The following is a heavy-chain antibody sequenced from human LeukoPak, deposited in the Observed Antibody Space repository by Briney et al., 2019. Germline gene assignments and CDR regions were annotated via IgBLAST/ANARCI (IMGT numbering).Heavy chain of an antibody. Sequence: GGSLRLSCAASGFTFSNYWMHWVRQAPGRGLVWVSRLNSDGSNTTYADSVKGRFTISRDNAKNTLYLQMNSLRAEDTAVYYCASQIVVVPTANDAFDIWGQGTMVTISS. CDR3: ASQIVVVPTANDAFDI. CDR2: LNSDGSNT. J-gene: IGHJ3*02. CDR1: GFTFSNYW. D-gene: IGHD2-2*01. V-gene: IGHV3-74*01.